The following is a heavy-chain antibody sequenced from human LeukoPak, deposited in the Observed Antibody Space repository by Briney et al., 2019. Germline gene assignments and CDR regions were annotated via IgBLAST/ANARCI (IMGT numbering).Heavy chain of an antibody. D-gene: IGHD3-16*02. V-gene: IGHV4-34*01. Sequence: SETLSLTCAVYGGSFSGYYWSWIRQPPGKGLEWIGEINHSGSTNYNPSLKSRVTISVDTSKNQFSLKLSSVTAADTAVYYCARQKITFGGVIARSYYYYYMDVWGKGTTVTISS. CDR2: INHSGST. J-gene: IGHJ6*03. CDR3: ARQKITFGGVIARSYYYYYMDV. CDR1: GGSFSGYY.